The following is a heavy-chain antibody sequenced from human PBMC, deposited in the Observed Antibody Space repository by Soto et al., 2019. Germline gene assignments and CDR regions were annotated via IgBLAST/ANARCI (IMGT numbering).Heavy chain of an antibody. CDR2: FDPEHGEA. CDR1: GYTLNDLS. Sequence: ASVKVSCKVFGYTLNDLSIHWVRQAPGKGLEWMGGFDPEHGEAVYAQNFQGRVTMTEETPTDTAYMEVSXLRSEDTAVYYCVKGGPRGRYYYPYRIAVGGQGTTVTVSS. J-gene: IGHJ6*02. D-gene: IGHD1-26*01. CDR3: VKGGPRGRYYYPYRIAV. V-gene: IGHV1-24*01.